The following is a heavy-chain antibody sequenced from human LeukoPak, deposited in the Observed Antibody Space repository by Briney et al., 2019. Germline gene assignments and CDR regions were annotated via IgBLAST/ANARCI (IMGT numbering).Heavy chain of an antibody. Sequence: GESLKISCKGSGYSFTSYWIGWVRQMPGKGLEWMGIIYPGDSDTRYSPSFQGQVTISADKSISTAYLQWSSLKASDTAMYYCARPYDSSGLNNWFDPWGQGTLVTVSS. D-gene: IGHD3-22*01. CDR1: GYSFTSYW. V-gene: IGHV5-51*01. CDR3: ARPYDSSGLNNWFDP. J-gene: IGHJ5*02. CDR2: IYPGDSDT.